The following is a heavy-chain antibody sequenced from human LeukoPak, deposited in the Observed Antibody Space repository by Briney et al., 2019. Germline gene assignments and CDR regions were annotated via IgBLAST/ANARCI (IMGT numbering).Heavy chain of an antibody. V-gene: IGHV3-23*01. D-gene: IGHD3-10*01. CDR1: GFTFSSYG. Sequence: PGGSLRLSCAASGFTFSSYGMSWVRRAPGKGLEWVSAISGSGDITHYADSVKGRFTISRDNSKNTLYLQMNSLRAEDTAVYYCAKDYYYGSGARSWLIYYFDYWGQGTLVTVSS. CDR2: ISGSGDIT. J-gene: IGHJ4*02. CDR3: AKDYYYGSGARSWLIYYFDY.